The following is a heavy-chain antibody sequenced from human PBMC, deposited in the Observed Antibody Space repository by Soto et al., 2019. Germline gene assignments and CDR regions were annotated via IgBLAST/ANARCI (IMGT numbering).Heavy chain of an antibody. Sequence: GGSLRLSCAASGFTFSSYAMHWVRQAPGKGLEWVAVISYDGSNKYYADSAKGRFTISRDNSKNTLYLQMNSLRAEDTAVYYCARARWLHYYYGMDVWGQGTTVTVSS. CDR2: ISYDGSNK. J-gene: IGHJ6*02. V-gene: IGHV3-30-3*01. CDR3: ARARWLHYYYGMDV. CDR1: GFTFSSYA. D-gene: IGHD3-10*01.